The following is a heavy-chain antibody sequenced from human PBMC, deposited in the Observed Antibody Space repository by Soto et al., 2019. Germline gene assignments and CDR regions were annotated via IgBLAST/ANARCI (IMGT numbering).Heavy chain of an antibody. V-gene: IGHV3-7*01. Sequence: GGSLRLSCAASGFTFSSYWMSWVRQAPGKGLEWVANIKQDGSEKYYVDSVKGRFTISRDNAKNSLYLQMNSLRAEDTAVYYCARVRWSGYYYFDYWGQGTLVTVSS. D-gene: IGHD3-3*01. CDR3: ARVRWSGYYYFDY. J-gene: IGHJ4*02. CDR1: GFTFSSYW. CDR2: IKQDGSEK.